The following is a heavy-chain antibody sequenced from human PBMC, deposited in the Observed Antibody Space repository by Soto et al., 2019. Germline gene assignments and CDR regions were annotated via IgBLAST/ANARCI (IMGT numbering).Heavy chain of an antibody. D-gene: IGHD3-10*01. V-gene: IGHV3-9*01. CDR3: AKGTMVRGVIVRDYFDY. CDR2: ISWNSGSI. J-gene: IGHJ4*02. CDR1: GFTFDDYA. Sequence: EVQLVESGGGLVQPGRSLRLSCAASGFTFDDYAMHWVRQAPGKGLEWVSGISWNSGSIGYADSVKGRFTISRDNAKNSLYLQMNSLRAEDTALYYCAKGTMVRGVIVRDYFDYWGQGTLVTVSS.